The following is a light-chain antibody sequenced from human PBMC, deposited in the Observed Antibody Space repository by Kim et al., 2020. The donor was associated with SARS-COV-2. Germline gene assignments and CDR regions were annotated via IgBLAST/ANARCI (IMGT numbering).Light chain of an antibody. V-gene: IGLV2-14*04. CDR2: DVT. CDR1: SSDVGGYTH. CDR3: SSYTSSSTVV. J-gene: IGLJ2*01. Sequence: GQSITIPRTGSSSDVGGYTHVSWYQQHPGRAPKLLIYDVTKRPSGVSNRFSGSKSGNTASLTISGLQAEDETDYYCSSYTSSSTVVFGGGTQLTVL.